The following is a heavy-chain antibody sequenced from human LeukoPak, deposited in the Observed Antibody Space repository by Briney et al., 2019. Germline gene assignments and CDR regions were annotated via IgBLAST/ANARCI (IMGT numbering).Heavy chain of an antibody. D-gene: IGHD2-2*01. V-gene: IGHV1-69*05. Sequence: GASVKVSCKASGGTFSSYAISWVRQAPGQGLEWMGGIIPIFGTANYAQKFQGRVTITTDESTSTAYMELSSLRSEDTAVYYCARESCRYCSSTSLHFDYWGQGTLVTVSS. CDR1: GGTFSSYA. J-gene: IGHJ4*02. CDR3: ARESCRYCSSTSLHFDY. CDR2: IIPIFGTA.